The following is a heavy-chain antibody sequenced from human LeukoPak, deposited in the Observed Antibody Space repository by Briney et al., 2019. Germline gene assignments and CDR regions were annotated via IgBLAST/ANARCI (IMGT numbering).Heavy chain of an antibody. CDR3: ARATYCSGGNCYKLRYFDL. CDR1: GGSFSGYY. CDR2: VYHSGST. J-gene: IGHJ2*01. V-gene: IGHV4-34*01. Sequence: PSETLSLTCAVYGGSFSGYYWNWIRQPPGKGREWIGEVYHSGSTNYNPSLKSRVTISVDTSKNQFSLKLCSVTAADTAVYYCARATYCSGGNCYKLRYFDLWGRGTLVTVSS. D-gene: IGHD2-15*01.